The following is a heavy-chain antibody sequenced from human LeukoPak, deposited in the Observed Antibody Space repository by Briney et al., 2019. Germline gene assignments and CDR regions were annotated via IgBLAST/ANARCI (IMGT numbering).Heavy chain of an antibody. CDR1: GGTFSSYA. CDR3: ARDGVGCDSTSCPTPY. V-gene: IGHV1-69*04. Sequence: GASVKVSCKASGGTFSSYAISWVRQAPGQGLEWMGRIIPILGIANYAQKFQGRVTITADKSTSTAYMELSSLRSEDTAVYYCARDGVGCDSTSCPTPYWGQGTLVTVSS. J-gene: IGHJ4*02. CDR2: IIPILGIA. D-gene: IGHD2-2*01.